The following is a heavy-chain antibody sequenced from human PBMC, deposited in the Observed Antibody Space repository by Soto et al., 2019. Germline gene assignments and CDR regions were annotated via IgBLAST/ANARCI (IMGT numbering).Heavy chain of an antibody. CDR1: GGSISSGDYY. J-gene: IGHJ4*02. CDR2: IYYSGST. V-gene: IGHV4-30-4*01. Sequence: PSETLSLTCTVSGGSISSGDYYWSWIRQPPGKGLEWIGYIYYSGSTYYNPSLKSRVTISVDTSKNQFSLKLSSVTAADTAVYYCARERIAVAGTFEYWGQGTLVTVSS. D-gene: IGHD6-19*01. CDR3: ARERIAVAGTFEY.